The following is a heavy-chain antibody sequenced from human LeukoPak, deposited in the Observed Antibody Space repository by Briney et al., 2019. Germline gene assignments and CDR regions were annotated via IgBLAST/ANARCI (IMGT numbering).Heavy chain of an antibody. CDR3: ARNGGFVLLWFGELLYPRSGEEPSFDY. Sequence: PSETLSLTCAVYGGSFSGYYWSWIRQPPGKGLEWIGEINHSGSTNYNPSLKSRVTISVDTSKNQFSLKLSSVTAADTAVYYCARNGGFVLLWFGELLYPRSGEEPSFDYWGQGTLVTVSS. D-gene: IGHD3-10*01. J-gene: IGHJ4*02. CDR1: GGSFSGYY. CDR2: INHSGST. V-gene: IGHV4-34*01.